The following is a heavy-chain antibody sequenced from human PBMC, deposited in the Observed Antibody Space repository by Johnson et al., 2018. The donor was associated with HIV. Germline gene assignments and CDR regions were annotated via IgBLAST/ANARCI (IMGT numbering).Heavy chain of an antibody. V-gene: IGHV3-30-3*01. D-gene: IGHD2/OR15-2a*01. CDR2: ISYDGSNK. CDR3: ARDCRNSTSCLAFDI. CDR1: GFTFSSYA. Sequence: QVQLVESGGGVVQPGRSLRLSCAASGFTFSSYAMHWVRQAPGKGLEWVAVISYDGSNKYYADSVKGRFTISRDNSKNTLYLQMNSLRAEDTAVYYCARDCRNSTSCLAFDIWGQGTMVTVSS. J-gene: IGHJ3*02.